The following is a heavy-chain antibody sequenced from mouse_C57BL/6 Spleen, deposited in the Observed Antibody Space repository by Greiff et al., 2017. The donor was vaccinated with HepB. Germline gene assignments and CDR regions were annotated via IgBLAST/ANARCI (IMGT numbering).Heavy chain of an antibody. CDR2: IYPGDGDT. CDR3: ANIYYYGSSYDYFDY. D-gene: IGHD1-1*01. Sequence: VQLQQSGPELVKPGASVKISCKASGYAFSSSWMNWVKQRPGKGLEWIGRIYPGDGDTNYNGKFKGKAKLTADKSSSTAYMQLSSLTSEDSAVYFCANIYYYGSSYDYFDYWGQGTTLTVSS. CDR1: GYAFSSSW. J-gene: IGHJ2*01. V-gene: IGHV1-82*01.